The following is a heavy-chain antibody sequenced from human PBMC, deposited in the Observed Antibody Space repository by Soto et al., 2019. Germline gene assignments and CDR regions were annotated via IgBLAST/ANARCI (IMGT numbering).Heavy chain of an antibody. V-gene: IGHV1-2*02. Sequence: QVQLVQSGAEVKKPGASVKVSCKASGYSFTDYYMHWVRQAPGQGLEWMGWINPHSGGTNSAQKFQGRVSMTRDTSTSTAYMELSRLRSVDTAVYYCARPNISGWSRAWEFWGQGSLVTVSS. CDR3: ARPNISGWSRAWEF. CDR2: INPHSGGT. D-gene: IGHD6-19*01. J-gene: IGHJ4*02. CDR1: GYSFTDYY.